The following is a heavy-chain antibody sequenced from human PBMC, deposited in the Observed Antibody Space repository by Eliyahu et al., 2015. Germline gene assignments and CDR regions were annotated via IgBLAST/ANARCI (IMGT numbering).Heavy chain of an antibody. V-gene: IGHV4-4*02. D-gene: IGHD2-15*01. Sequence: QVQLQESGPGLVKPSGTLSLTCAVSGGSISLNNWWSWVRQSPGRGLEWIGEIYHIGRTNYNPSLESRITISVDKSKNQFSLKLTSVTAADTAVYYCARAPRSGYYYYTGIDVWGQGTTVTVSS. CDR2: IYHIGRT. CDR1: GGSISLNNW. CDR3: ARAPRSGYYYYTGIDV. J-gene: IGHJ6*02.